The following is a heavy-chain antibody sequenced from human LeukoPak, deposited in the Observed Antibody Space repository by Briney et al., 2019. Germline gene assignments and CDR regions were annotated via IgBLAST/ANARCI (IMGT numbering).Heavy chain of an antibody. CDR3: ARDQIYGDYVRWFDP. V-gene: IGHV4-61*02. CDR2: IYTSGST. CDR1: GGSISSNTYY. J-gene: IGHJ5*02. Sequence: SETLSLTCTVSGGSISSNTYYWSWIRQPAGTGLEWIGRIYTSGSTNYNPSLKSRVTMSVDTSKNQFSLKLSSVTAADTAVYYCARDQIYGDYVRWFDPWGQGTLVTVSS. D-gene: IGHD4-17*01.